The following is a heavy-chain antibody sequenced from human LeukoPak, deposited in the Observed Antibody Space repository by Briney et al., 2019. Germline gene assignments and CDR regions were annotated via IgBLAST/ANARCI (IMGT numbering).Heavy chain of an antibody. CDR1: GYTFTSYY. D-gene: IGHD3-9*01. Sequence: ASVKVSCKESGYTFTSYYMHWLRQAPGQGLEWMGIINPSGGSTSYAQKFQGRVTMTRDTSTSTVYMELSSLRSEDTAVYYCARDSPHYDILTGYPKAAFDVWGQGTMVTVSS. CDR3: ARDSPHYDILTGYPKAAFDV. J-gene: IGHJ3*01. CDR2: INPSGGST. V-gene: IGHV1-46*01.